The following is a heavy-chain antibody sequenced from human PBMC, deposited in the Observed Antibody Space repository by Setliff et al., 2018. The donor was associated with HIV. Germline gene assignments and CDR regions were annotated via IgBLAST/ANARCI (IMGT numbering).Heavy chain of an antibody. CDR2: TSGSGVGT. V-gene: IGHV3-23*01. Sequence: GESPKISCAAPGLTFSSYAMSWVRQAPGKGLEWVSATSGSGVGTYYADSVKGRFTISRDNSKNTLYLQMNSLRAEDTAVYYCAKHRDFGSGSYFDHWGQGTKVTVSS. J-gene: IGHJ4*02. CDR1: GLTFSSYA. CDR3: AKHRDFGSGSYFDH. D-gene: IGHD3-10*01.